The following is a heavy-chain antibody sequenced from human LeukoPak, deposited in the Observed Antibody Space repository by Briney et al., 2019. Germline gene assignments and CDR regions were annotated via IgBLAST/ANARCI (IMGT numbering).Heavy chain of an antibody. CDR1: GFTFSSYA. D-gene: IGHD1-26*01. V-gene: IGHV3-64*01. J-gene: IGHJ4*02. CDR3: ARWWELGNYFDY. CDR2: ISSNGGST. Sequence: GGFLRLSCAASGFTFSSYAMHWVRQAPGKGLEYVSAISSNGGSTYYANSVKGRFTISRDNSKNTLYLQMGSLRAEDMAVYYCARWWELGNYFDYWGQGTLVTVSS.